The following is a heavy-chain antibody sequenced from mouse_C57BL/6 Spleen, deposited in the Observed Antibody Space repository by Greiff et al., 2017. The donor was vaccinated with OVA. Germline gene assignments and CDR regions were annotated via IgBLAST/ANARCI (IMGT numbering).Heavy chain of an antibody. Sequence: EVMLVESGGGLVKPGGSLKLSCAASGFTFSDYGMHWVRQAPEKGLEWVAYISSGSSTIYYADTVKGRFTISRDNAKNTLFLQMTSLRSEDTAMYYCARSIYDGSTWFAYWGQGTLVTVSA. CDR2: ISSGSSTI. CDR3: ARSIYDGSTWFAY. CDR1: GFTFSDYG. D-gene: IGHD2-3*01. V-gene: IGHV5-17*01. J-gene: IGHJ3*01.